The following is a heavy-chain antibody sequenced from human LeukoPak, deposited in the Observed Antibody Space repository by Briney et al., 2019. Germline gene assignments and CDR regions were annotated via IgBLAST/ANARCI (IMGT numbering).Heavy chain of an antibody. V-gene: IGHV4-59*08. CDR2: IYYSGST. Sequence: SETLSLTCTVSGGSISSYYWSWIRQPPGKGLEWIGYIYYSGSTNYNPSLKSRVTISVDTSKNQFSLKLSSVTAADTAVYYCARALRINYYDSSGAPDDVFDIWGQGTMVTVSS. J-gene: IGHJ3*02. D-gene: IGHD3-22*01. CDR3: ARALRINYYDSSGAPDDVFDI. CDR1: GGSISSYY.